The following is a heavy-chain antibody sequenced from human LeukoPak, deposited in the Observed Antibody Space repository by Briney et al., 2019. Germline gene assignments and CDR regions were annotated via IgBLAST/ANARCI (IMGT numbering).Heavy chain of an antibody. J-gene: IGHJ6*04. CDR2: ISSSSTYI. V-gene: IGHV3-21*01. Sequence: GGSLRLSCAASEFTFKSYNMNWVRQAPGKGLEWVSSISSSSTYIYYADSVKGRFTISRDNAKNSLYLQMNSLRAEDTAVYYCTRGHYYGMGVWGKGTTVTVST. CDR3: TRGHYYGMGV. CDR1: EFTFKSYN.